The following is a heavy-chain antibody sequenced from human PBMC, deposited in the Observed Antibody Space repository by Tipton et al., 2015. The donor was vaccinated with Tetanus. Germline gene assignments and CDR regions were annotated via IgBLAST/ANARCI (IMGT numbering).Heavy chain of an antibody. CDR3: ARVSRRNFYFDY. D-gene: IGHD2/OR15-2a*01. J-gene: IGHJ4*02. CDR1: GGSISDKKYY. CDR2: VYYNGNT. Sequence: TLSLTCTVSGGSISDKKYYWGWIRQPPGKGLEWIGYVYYNGNTHYNPALKSRVTISVDTSKNQFSLKLSSVTAADTAVYFCARVSRRNFYFDYWGPGAQVTVSS. V-gene: IGHV4-61*05.